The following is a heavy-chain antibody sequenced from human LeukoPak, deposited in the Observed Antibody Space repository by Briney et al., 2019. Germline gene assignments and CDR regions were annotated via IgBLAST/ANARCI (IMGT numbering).Heavy chain of an antibody. Sequence: PGGSLRLSCTVSGFTVSSHSMSWVRQARGKGLEWVSFIYSDNTHYSDSVKGRFTISRDNSKNTLYLQMNSLRAEDTAVYYCARRAGAYSHPYDYWGQGTLVTVSS. CDR3: ARRAGAYSHPYDY. CDR1: GFTVSSHS. J-gene: IGHJ4*02. D-gene: IGHD4/OR15-4a*01. CDR2: IYSDNT. V-gene: IGHV3-53*01.